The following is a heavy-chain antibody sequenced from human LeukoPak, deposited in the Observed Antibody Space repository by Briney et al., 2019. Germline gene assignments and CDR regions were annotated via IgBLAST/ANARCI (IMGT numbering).Heavy chain of an antibody. Sequence: PGGSLRLSCAASGFTFSDYYMTWIRQAPGKGLEWVSYISSSSSYTNYADSVKGRFTISRDNAKNSLYLLMNSLRAEDTAVYYCARGLSRLDYWGQGTLVTVSS. CDR1: GFTFSDYY. V-gene: IGHV3-11*03. CDR3: ARGLSRLDY. J-gene: IGHJ4*02. D-gene: IGHD3-3*02. CDR2: ISSSSSYT.